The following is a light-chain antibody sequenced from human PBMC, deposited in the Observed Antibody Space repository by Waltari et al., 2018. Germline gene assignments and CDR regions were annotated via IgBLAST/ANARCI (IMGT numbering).Light chain of an antibody. V-gene: IGLV1-44*01. CDR3: APWDDSLNGWV. CDR2: SNN. Sequence: QSVLTQPPSASGTPGQRVIIPCSGSSSNIGSNSVNWYQQLPGTAPKLLIYSNNQRPSGVPDRFSGSKSGTSASLAISGLQSEDEADYYCAPWDDSLNGWVFGGGTKLTVL. CDR1: SSNIGSNS. J-gene: IGLJ3*02.